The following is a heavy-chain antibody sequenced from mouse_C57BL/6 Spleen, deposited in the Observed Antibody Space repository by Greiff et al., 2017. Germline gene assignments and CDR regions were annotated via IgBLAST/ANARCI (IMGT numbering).Heavy chain of an antibody. J-gene: IGHJ2*01. Sequence: EVKLQESGPALVKPSQTVSLTCTVTGYSITNGNHWWNWIRQVSGSKLEWIGYISSSGSTDSNPSLKSRISITRDTSKNQLFLQLNSVTTEDIATYYGARTRAYYSNYWYFDYWGQGTTLTVSA. D-gene: IGHD2-5*01. CDR2: ISSSGST. V-gene: IGHV3-4*01. CDR3: ARTRAYYSNYWYFDY. CDR1: GYSITNGNHW.